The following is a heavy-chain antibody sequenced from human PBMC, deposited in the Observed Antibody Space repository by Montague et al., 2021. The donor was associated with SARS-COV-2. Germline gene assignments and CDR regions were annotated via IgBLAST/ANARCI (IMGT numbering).Heavy chain of an antibody. Sequence: SETLSLTCTVSAGAIRDTDYFWGWIRQPPGKGLEWIGSIYYSGTTYHNPSLKSRVTISVGTSKNQFSLKLSSVTAADTAVYFCARHRDNLGSLNWFAPWGQGTLVTVSS. J-gene: IGHJ5*02. CDR1: AGAIRDTDYF. D-gene: IGHD3-16*01. CDR3: ARHRDNLGSLNWFAP. CDR2: IYYSGTT. V-gene: IGHV4-39*01.